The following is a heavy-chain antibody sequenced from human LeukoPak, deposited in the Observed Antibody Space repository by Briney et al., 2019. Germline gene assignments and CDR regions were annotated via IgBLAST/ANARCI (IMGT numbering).Heavy chain of an antibody. D-gene: IGHD3-3*01. V-gene: IGHV3-30*03. CDR3: AILTILGVDTVDY. CDR1: GFTFSSYG. Sequence: GRSLRLSCAASGFTFSSYGMHWVRQAPGKGLEWVAVISYDGSNKYYADSVKGRFTISRDNSKNTLYLQMNSLRAEDTAVYYCAILTILGVDTVDYWGQGTLVTVSS. J-gene: IGHJ4*02. CDR2: ISYDGSNK.